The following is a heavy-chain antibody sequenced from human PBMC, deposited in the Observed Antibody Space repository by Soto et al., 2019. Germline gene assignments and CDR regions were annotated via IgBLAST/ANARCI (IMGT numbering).Heavy chain of an antibody. D-gene: IGHD3-22*01. J-gene: IGHJ3*02. Sequence: ASVKVSCKASGYTFTSYGISWVRQAPGQGLEWLGWISAYNGNTNYAQKLQGRVTMTTDTSTSTAYMELRSLRSDDTAVYYCARDQNYYDSSGSITPRGAFDIWGQGTMVTVSS. CDR1: GYTFTSYG. CDR2: ISAYNGNT. V-gene: IGHV1-18*01. CDR3: ARDQNYYDSSGSITPRGAFDI.